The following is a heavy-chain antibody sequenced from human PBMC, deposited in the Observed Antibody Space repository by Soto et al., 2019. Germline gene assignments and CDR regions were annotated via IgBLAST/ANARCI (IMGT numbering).Heavy chain of an antibody. V-gene: IGHV4-30-2*01. D-gene: IGHD5-18*01. CDR3: AREDTAIVTLDY. CDR2: IYHSGST. Sequence: SETLSLTCTVSGGSISSGGYSWSWIRQPPGKGLEWIGYIYHSGSTYYNPSLKSRVTISVDRSKNQFSLKLSSVTAADTAVYYCAREDTAIVTLDYWGQGTLVTVSS. CDR1: GGSISSGGYS. J-gene: IGHJ4*02.